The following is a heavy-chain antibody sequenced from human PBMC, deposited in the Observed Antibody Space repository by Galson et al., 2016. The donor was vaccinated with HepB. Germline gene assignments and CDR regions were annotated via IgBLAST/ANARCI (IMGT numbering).Heavy chain of an antibody. J-gene: IGHJ5*02. V-gene: IGHV4-4*02. D-gene: IGHD3-10*01. CDR1: GDSISSSDW. CDR3: AKGVRT. CDR2: VHHSGNT. Sequence: SETLSLTCAVSGDSISSSDWCSWVRQPPGKGLEWVGEVHHSGNTNYSPSLKSRLTVSLDKSKNQFSLKLTSVTAADTAVYYCAKGVRTWGQETLVSVSS.